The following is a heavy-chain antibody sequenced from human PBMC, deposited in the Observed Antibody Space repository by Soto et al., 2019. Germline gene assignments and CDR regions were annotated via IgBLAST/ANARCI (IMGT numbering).Heavy chain of an antibody. J-gene: IGHJ5*02. CDR3: TKDREQQLIRGWFDP. CDR2: ISYDGSNK. D-gene: IGHD6-13*01. Sequence: QVQLVESGGGVVQPGRSLRLSCVSSGFTFSTYGMHWVRQAPGKGLEWVAVISYDGSNKYYADSVKGRFTISRDNSKNTLYWQMNSLRAEDTAVYYCTKDREQQLIRGWFDPWGQGTLVAVSS. CDR1: GFTFSTYG. V-gene: IGHV3-30*18.